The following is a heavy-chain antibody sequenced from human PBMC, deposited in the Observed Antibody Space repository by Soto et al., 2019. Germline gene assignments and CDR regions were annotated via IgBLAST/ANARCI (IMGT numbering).Heavy chain of an antibody. Sequence: VQLVESGGGVVQPGRSLRLSCAVSEFTVSNHYMTWVRQAPGKGLEWVSVIYSGGTTHYADSVKGRFTISRDNSNNTLYLQMNTLRAEDTAMYYCATLAWTTRNFDYWGQGTLVTVSS. CDR1: EFTVSNHY. D-gene: IGHD1-1*01. CDR3: ATLAWTTRNFDY. CDR2: IYSGGTT. V-gene: IGHV3-53*01. J-gene: IGHJ4*02.